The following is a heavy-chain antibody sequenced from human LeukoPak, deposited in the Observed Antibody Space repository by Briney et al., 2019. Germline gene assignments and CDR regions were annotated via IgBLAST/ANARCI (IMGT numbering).Heavy chain of an antibody. CDR3: ARGVTGATIPFNWFDP. CDR2: IIPIFGTA. Sequence: ASVKVSCKASGGTFSSYAISWVRQAPGQGLEWMGGIIPIFGTANYAQKFQGGVTITADESTSTAYMELSSLRSEDTAVYYCARGVTGATIPFNWFDPWGQGTLVTVSS. V-gene: IGHV1-69*13. J-gene: IGHJ5*02. CDR1: GGTFSSYA. D-gene: IGHD1-26*01.